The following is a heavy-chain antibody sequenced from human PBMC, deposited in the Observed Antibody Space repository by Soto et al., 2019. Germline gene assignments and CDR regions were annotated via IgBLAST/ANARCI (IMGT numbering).Heavy chain of an antibody. CDR3: ARAFYDFWSGYVAYYFDY. J-gene: IGHJ4*02. CDR1: GYTFTSYA. D-gene: IGHD3-3*01. Sequence: GASVKVSCKASGYTFTSYAMHWVRQAPGQRLEWMGWINAGNGNTKYSQKFQGRVTITRDTSASTAYMELSSLRSEDTAVYYCARAFYDFWSGYVAYYFDYWGKGTLVTVSS. V-gene: IGHV1-3*01. CDR2: INAGNGNT.